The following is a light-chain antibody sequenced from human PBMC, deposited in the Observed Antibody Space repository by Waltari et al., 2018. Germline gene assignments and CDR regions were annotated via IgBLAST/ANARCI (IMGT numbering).Light chain of an antibody. J-gene: IGLJ3*02. Sequence: QSVLTQPPSVSGAPGQRVTIPCTGSSSNIGAGYGVHWYQQLPGTAPNLLIYDNTNRPSGVPDRVSGSKSGTSASLAITGLQADDEADYYCQSYGSSLLWVFGGGSKLTVL. CDR2: DNT. CDR3: QSYGSSLLWV. V-gene: IGLV1-40*01. CDR1: SSNIGAGYG.